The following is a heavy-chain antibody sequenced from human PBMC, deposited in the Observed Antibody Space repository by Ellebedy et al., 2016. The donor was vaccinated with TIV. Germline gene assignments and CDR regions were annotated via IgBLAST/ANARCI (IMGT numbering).Heavy chain of an antibody. CDR1: GFTFSSYW. V-gene: IGHV3-7*01. D-gene: IGHD4-17*01. CDR3: ARAIYGASYL. Sequence: GGSLRLSCAASGFTFSSYWMTWVRQAPGKGLEWVANINQDGSEEYYVDSVKGRFTISRDNAANSLYLQMNNLGVEDTAVYYCARAIYGASYLWGRGTLVTVSS. CDR2: INQDGSEE. J-gene: IGHJ2*01.